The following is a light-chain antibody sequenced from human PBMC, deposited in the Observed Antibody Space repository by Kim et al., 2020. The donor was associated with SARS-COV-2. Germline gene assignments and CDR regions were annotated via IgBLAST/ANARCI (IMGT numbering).Light chain of an antibody. J-gene: IGLJ2*01. Sequence: SPGQTASITCSGDKLGDKYACWYQQKPGQSPVLVIYQDSKRPSGIPERFSGSNSGNTATLTISGTQAIDEADYYCQAWDSSTADVVFGGGTQLTVL. CDR3: QAWDSSTADVV. V-gene: IGLV3-1*01. CDR1: KLGDKY. CDR2: QDS.